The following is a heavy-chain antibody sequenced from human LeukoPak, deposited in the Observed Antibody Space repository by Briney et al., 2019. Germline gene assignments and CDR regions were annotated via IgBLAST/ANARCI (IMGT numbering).Heavy chain of an antibody. CDR3: AKSPGPYSSGWYSSDY. D-gene: IGHD6-19*01. Sequence: GGSLRLSCAASGFTFNNYGMSWVRQAPGKGLEWVSAISGSGGSTYYADSVKGRFTISRDNSKNTLYLQMNSLRAEDTAVYYCAKSPGPYSSGWYSSDYWGQGTLVTVSS. V-gene: IGHV3-23*01. CDR2: ISGSGGST. J-gene: IGHJ4*02. CDR1: GFTFNNYG.